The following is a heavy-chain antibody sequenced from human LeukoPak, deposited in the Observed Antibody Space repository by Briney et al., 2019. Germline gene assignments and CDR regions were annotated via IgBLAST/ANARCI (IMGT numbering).Heavy chain of an antibody. D-gene: IGHD3-10*01. CDR1: GFTVSSNY. V-gene: IGHV3-66*01. CDR3: ARWFFKQKGLDY. Sequence: GGSLRLSCAASGFTVSSNYMSWVRQAPGRGLEWGSVIYSGGSTYYADSVRGRFTISRDTSKKTLYLQMNSLRTEDTAVYYCARWFFKQKGLDYWGQGTLVTVSS. J-gene: IGHJ4*02. CDR2: IYSGGST.